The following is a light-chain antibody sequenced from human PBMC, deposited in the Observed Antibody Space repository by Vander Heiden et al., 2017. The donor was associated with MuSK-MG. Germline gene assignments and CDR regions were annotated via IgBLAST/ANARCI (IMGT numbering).Light chain of an antibody. CDR3: SSYSAGTTLV. Sequence: QSALTQPASVPGSPGQSITIPCSGTRFDVGASDSVSWYQQFPGKAPQLIIYDVTNRPSGVSSRFSGSKSGDTTSLTISGLQAEDEAHYYCSSYSAGTTLVFGGGT. V-gene: IGLV2-14*03. CDR1: RFDVGASDS. J-gene: IGLJ2*01. CDR2: DVT.